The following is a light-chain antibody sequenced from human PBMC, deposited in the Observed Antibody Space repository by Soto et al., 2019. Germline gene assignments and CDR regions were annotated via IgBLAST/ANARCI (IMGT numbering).Light chain of an antibody. J-gene: IGKJ1*01. CDR3: QQYNSNPWT. V-gene: IGKV4-1*01. Sequence: DIVMTQSPDSLAVSLGERATIHCKSSQSVLFNSNNKNYLAWYQQKPGQPPKLLIYWASTREYGVPDRFSGSGSGTDFTLTISTLQAEDVAVYYCQQYNSNPWTFGQGTKVEVK. CDR2: WAS. CDR1: QSVLFNSNNKNY.